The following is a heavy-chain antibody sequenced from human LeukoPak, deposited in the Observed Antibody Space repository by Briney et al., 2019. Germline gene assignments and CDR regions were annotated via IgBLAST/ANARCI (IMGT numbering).Heavy chain of an antibody. J-gene: IGHJ4*02. CDR3: ARHRLGYCSSTSCRHFDY. CDR2: INHSGST. Sequence: PSETLSLTCAVYGGSFSGYYWSWIRQPPGKGLEWIGEINHSGSTNYNPSLKSRVTISVDTSKNQFSLKLSSVTAADTAVYYCARHRLGYCSSTSCRHFDYWGQGTLVTVSS. D-gene: IGHD2-2*01. CDR1: GGSFSGYY. V-gene: IGHV4-34*01.